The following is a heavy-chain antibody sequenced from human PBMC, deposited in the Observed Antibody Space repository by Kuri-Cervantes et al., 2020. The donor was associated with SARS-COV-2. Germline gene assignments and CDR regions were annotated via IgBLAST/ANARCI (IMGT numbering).Heavy chain of an antibody. V-gene: IGHV1-69*04. CDR3: ARGSEAVDY. J-gene: IGHJ4*02. CDR1: GGTFRYYA. Sequence: SVKVSCKASGGTFRYYAISWVRQAPGQGLEWMGRIIPILSITNYAQKFHDRVTFSADKSTTTVYMELSSLRSEDTAVYYCARGSEAVDYWGQGTLVTVSS. CDR2: IIPILSIT. D-gene: IGHD3-3*01.